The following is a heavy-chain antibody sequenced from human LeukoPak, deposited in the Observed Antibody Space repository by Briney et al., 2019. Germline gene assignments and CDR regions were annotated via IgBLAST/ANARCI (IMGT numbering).Heavy chain of an antibody. D-gene: IGHD2-2*01. CDR2: ISDGGGIT. CDR3: AKEVGYCSSTSCYALPYYFDY. CDR1: GFTFSRYA. Sequence: PGGSLRLSCAASGFTFSRYAMSWVRQAPGKGLEWVSVISDGGGITYYADSVKGRFTISRDNSKNTLYLQMNSLRAEDTAVYYCAKEVGYCSSTSCYALPYYFDYWGQGTLVTVSS. V-gene: IGHV3-23*01. J-gene: IGHJ4*02.